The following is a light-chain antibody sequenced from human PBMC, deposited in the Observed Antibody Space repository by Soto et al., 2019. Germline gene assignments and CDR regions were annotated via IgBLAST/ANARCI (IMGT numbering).Light chain of an antibody. J-gene: IGLJ1*01. V-gene: IGLV1-47*01. CDR2: RNN. Sequence: QSVLTQPPSASGTPGQRVTISCSGSSSSIGSNYVYWYQQLPGMAPKLLIYRNNQRPSGVPDRISGSKSGTSASLAISGLRSEDEADYYCAAWDDSLSANVFGTGTKVTVL. CDR1: SSSIGSNY. CDR3: AAWDDSLSANV.